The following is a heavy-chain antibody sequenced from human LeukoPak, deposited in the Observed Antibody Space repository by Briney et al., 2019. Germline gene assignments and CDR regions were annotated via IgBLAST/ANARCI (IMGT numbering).Heavy chain of an antibody. CDR1: GFTFSSYW. J-gene: IGHJ4*02. D-gene: IGHD3-22*01. Sequence: GGSLRLSCAASGFTFSSYWMSWVRQAPGKGRDWVANIKQDGSEKYYVDSVKGRFTISRDNAKNSLYLQMNSLRAEDTAVYYCARDETYYYDSSGYYFDYWGQGTLVTVSS. V-gene: IGHV3-7*01. CDR3: ARDETYYYDSSGYYFDY. CDR2: IKQDGSEK.